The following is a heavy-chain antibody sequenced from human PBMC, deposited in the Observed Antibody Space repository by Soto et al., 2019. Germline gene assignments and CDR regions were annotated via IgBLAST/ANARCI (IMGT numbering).Heavy chain of an antibody. CDR1: GYTFTNYA. J-gene: IGHJ4*02. CDR3: ARVSGYYLPDY. V-gene: IGHV1-3*05. D-gene: IGHD5-12*01. Sequence: QVQLVQSGAEEKKPGASVKVSCKASGYTFTNYAMHWVRQAPGQRLEWMGWINAGNGNTKYSQKFQGRVPITRDTSASTAYMELSSLRSEDTAVYYCARVSGYYLPDYWGQGTLVTVSS. CDR2: INAGNGNT.